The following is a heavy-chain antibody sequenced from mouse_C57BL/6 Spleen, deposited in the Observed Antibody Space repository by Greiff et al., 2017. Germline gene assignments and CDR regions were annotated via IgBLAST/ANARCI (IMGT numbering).Heavy chain of an antibody. J-gene: IGHJ2*01. CDR2: INPNNGGT. D-gene: IGHD1-1*01. Sequence: VHVKQSGPELVKPGASVKMSCKASGYTFTDYNMHWVKQSHGKSLEWIGYINPNNGGTSYNQKFKGKATLTVNKSSSTAYMELRSLTSEDSAVYYCARGEYYGSIFDYWGQGTTLTVSS. CDR3: ARGEYYGSIFDY. CDR1: GYTFTDYN. V-gene: IGHV1-22*01.